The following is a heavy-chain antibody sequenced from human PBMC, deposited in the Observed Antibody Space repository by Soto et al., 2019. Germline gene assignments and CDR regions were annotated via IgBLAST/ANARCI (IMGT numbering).Heavy chain of an antibody. V-gene: IGHV4-30-4*01. CDR3: ARDGISNYDILTGYPPDFDI. J-gene: IGHJ3*02. CDR2: IYYSGST. D-gene: IGHD3-9*01. Sequence: PSETLSLTCTVSGGSISSGDCYWSWIRQPPGKGLEWIGYIYYSGSTYYNPSLKSRVTISVDTSKNQFSLKLSSVTAADTAVYYCARDGISNYDILTGYPPDFDIWGQGTMVTVSS. CDR1: GGSISSGDCY.